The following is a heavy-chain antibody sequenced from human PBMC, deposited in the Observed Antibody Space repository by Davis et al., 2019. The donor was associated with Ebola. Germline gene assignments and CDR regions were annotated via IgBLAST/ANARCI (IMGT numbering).Heavy chain of an antibody. D-gene: IGHD3-10*01. CDR1: GFTVSSNY. CDR3: ARELSVGSGSYRPAAYYYYGMDV. J-gene: IGHJ6*02. Sequence: PGGSLRLSCAASGFTVSSNYMSWVRQAPGKGLEWVSVIYSGGSTYYADSVKGRFTISRHNSKNTLSLQMNSLRAEETAVYYCARELSVGSGSYRPAAYYYYGMDVWGQGTTVTVSS. V-gene: IGHV3-53*04. CDR2: IYSGGST.